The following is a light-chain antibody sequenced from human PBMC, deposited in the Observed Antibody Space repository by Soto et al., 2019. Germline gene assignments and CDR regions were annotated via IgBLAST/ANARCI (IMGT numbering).Light chain of an antibody. CDR2: GAS. J-gene: IGKJ5*01. Sequence: EIVVTQSPGILSLSPGERASLSFGSRQSISSSFVAWYQQKSGQAPRLLIDGASSRATGIPDRFSGSGSETDFTLTISRLEPEDFAVYYCQQYDNSPITFGQGTRLEIK. V-gene: IGKV3-20*01. CDR3: QQYDNSPIT. CDR1: QSISSSF.